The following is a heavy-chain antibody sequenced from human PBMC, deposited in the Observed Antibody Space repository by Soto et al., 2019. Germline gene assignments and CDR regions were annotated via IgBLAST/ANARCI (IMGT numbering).Heavy chain of an antibody. J-gene: IGHJ4*02. CDR3: AGDPPSWGFDF. Sequence: QVQLVQSGAEVKKPGASVKVSCKGSGYTFTSNDINWVRQATGQGFEWMGWMSPKSGDTGYSQKFQGRVTMTRDTSRSTAYMELSSLRSEDTAVYYCAGDPPSWGFDFWGQGTLVTVSS. D-gene: IGHD7-27*01. V-gene: IGHV1-8*01. CDR1: GYTFTSND. CDR2: MSPKSGDT.